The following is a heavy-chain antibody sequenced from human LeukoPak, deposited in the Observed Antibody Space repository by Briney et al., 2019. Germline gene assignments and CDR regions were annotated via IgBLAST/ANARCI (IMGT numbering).Heavy chain of an antibody. Sequence: GESLKISCKGSGYSFTSYWIGWARQMPGKGLEWMAIIYPGDSDTRYSPSFQGQVTISADKSISTAYLQWSSLKASDTAMYYCARPLYYYDSSGSLDAFDIWGQGTMVTVSS. J-gene: IGHJ3*02. D-gene: IGHD3-22*01. V-gene: IGHV5-51*01. CDR3: ARPLYYYDSSGSLDAFDI. CDR1: GYSFTSYW. CDR2: IYPGDSDT.